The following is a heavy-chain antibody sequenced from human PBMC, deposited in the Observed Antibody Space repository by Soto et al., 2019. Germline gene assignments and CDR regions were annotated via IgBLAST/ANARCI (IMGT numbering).Heavy chain of an antibody. CDR3: ARDRRGDGIHNVDY. V-gene: IGHV3-11*01. D-gene: IGHD3-10*01. CDR1: IFTFSDYY. J-gene: IGHJ4*02. CDR2: ISSRASAT. Sequence: RLSCEASIFTFSDYYMTWIRQAPGKGLEWVSSISSRASATYYADSVKGRFTISRDNAKNSVSLQMNSLRAEDTAVYYCARDRRGDGIHNVDYWGQGTLVTVSS.